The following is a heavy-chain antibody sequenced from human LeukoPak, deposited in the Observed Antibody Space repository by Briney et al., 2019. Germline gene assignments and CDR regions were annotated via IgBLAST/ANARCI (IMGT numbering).Heavy chain of an antibody. CDR1: GFNFNDYD. CDR2: INWNSVHI. CDR3: STSRPDRFIDS. D-gene: IGHD1-14*01. Sequence: GWSLRLSCAASGFNFNDYDINWVRQVPGKGLEWVSGINWNSVHIGYADSVKGRFTISRDNAQKSVHLQMFSLRPEDTALYYCSTSRPDRFIDSWGQGTLVTVSS. J-gene: IGHJ4*02. V-gene: IGHV3-9*01.